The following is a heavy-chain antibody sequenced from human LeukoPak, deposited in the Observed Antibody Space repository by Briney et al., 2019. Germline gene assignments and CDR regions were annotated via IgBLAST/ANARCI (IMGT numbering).Heavy chain of an antibody. J-gene: IGHJ4*02. D-gene: IGHD1-1*01. CDR1: GFTFGDYA. Sequence: PGGSLRLSCTASGFTFGDYAMSWVRQAPGKGLEWVGFIRRKAYGWTSEYAASVKGRFTISRDDSKSIAYLQMNSLKTEDTAVYYCVRYLDNWNDQDYWGQGTLVTVSS. CDR3: VRYLDNWNDQDY. CDR2: IRRKAYGWTS. V-gene: IGHV3-49*04.